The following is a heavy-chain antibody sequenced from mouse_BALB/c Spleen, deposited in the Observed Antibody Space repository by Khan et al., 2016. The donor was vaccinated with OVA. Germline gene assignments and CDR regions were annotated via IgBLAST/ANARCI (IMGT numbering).Heavy chain of an antibody. CDR1: GYSFTTYY. D-gene: IGHD1-1*01. J-gene: IGHJ3*01. CDR3: ARHGSTSWFAY. Sequence: VQLQQSGPELMMPGASVKISCKASGYSFTTYYLHWMKQSHGKTLEWIGYIDPFNGATKYNQKFKGRATLTIDRSSSTAYMHLSSLTSEDSAVYYCARHGSTSWFAYWGQGTLVTVSA. V-gene: IGHV1-31*01. CDR2: IDPFNGAT.